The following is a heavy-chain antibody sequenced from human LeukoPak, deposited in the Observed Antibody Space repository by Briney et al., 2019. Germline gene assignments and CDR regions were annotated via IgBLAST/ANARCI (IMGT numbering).Heavy chain of an antibody. CDR3: AGQEGQQLVDY. CDR2: IYYRGST. CDR1: GGSISSSSYY. J-gene: IGHJ4*02. V-gene: IGHV4-39*01. D-gene: IGHD6-13*01. Sequence: SETLSLTCTVSGGSISSSSYYWGWIRQPPGKGLEGIGSIYYRGSTYYNPSRKSRVTIYVDTSKNQFSLKLSSVTAADTAVYYCAGQEGQQLVDYWGQGTLVTVSS.